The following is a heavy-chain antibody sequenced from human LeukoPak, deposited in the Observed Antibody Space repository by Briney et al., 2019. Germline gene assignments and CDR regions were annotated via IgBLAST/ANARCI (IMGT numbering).Heavy chain of an antibody. J-gene: IGHJ4*02. CDR2: ISPNSGGT. D-gene: IGHD4-17*01. V-gene: IGHV1-2*02. CDR1: GYTFIAYY. Sequence: ASVKVSCKSSGYTFIAYYIHWVRQAPGQGLEWMEWISPNSGGTVYAQKFQGRLTMTRDTSISAAYMELSSLRSDDTAMYYCARYMSSVTTESDYWGQGTLVTVSS. CDR3: ARYMSSVTTESDY.